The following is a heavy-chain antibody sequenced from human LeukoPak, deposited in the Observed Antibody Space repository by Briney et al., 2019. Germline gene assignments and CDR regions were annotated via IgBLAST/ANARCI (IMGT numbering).Heavy chain of an antibody. V-gene: IGHV3-7*01. CDR1: GFTFTSHW. Sequence: GGSLRLSCAASGFTFTSHWMSWFRQAPGKGLEWVANIKQDGSEKYYVDSMKGRFTISRDNAKNSLHLQMTSLRAEDTAVYFCARLSVGKIDYWGHGTLVTVSS. CDR2: IKQDGSEK. J-gene: IGHJ4*01. CDR3: ARLSVGKIDY. D-gene: IGHD1-14*01.